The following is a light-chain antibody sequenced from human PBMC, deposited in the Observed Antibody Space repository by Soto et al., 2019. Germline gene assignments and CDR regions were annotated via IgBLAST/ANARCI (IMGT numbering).Light chain of an antibody. CDR3: EAWDTNVVV. CDR2: LEGSGSY. J-gene: IGLJ2*01. V-gene: IGLV4-60*02. Sequence: QPVLTQSSSASASLGSSVKLTCTLSSGHSTYIIAWHQQQPGKAPRYLMKLEGSGSYNKGSGIPDRFSGSSSGADRYLTISNLQFEDEADYYCEAWDTNVVVFGGGTQLTLL. CDR1: SGHSTYI.